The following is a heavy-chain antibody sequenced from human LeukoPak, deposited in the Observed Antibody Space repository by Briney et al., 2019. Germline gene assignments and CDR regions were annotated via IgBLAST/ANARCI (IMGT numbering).Heavy chain of an antibody. D-gene: IGHD6-25*01. CDR1: GFTFSTYA. J-gene: IGHJ4*02. V-gene: IGHV3-30*02. CDR3: AKISSSAESNFDY. CDR2: IWPDGSKK. Sequence: GGSLRLSCAASGFTFSTYAMHWVRQAPGKGLEWVAFIWPDGSKKYYADSVKGRFAISRENSKNTVYLQMNDLRPEDTALYFCAKISSSAESNFDYWGRGTLLTVSS.